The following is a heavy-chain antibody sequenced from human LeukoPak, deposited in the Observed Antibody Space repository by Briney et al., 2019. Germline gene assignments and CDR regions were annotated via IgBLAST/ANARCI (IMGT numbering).Heavy chain of an antibody. V-gene: IGHV4-34*01. CDR2: INHSGST. Sequence: PSETLSLTCAVYGGSFSGYYWSWIRQPPGKGLEWIGEINHSGSTNYNPSLKSRVTISVDTSKNQFSLKLSSVTAADTAVYYCARSPCSSISCYYYYGTDVWGQGTTVTVSS. CDR3: ARSPCSSISCYYYYGTDV. J-gene: IGHJ6*02. CDR1: GGSFSGYY. D-gene: IGHD2-2*01.